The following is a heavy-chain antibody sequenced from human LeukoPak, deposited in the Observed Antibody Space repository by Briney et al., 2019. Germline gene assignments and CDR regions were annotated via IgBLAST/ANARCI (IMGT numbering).Heavy chain of an antibody. D-gene: IGHD3-22*01. V-gene: IGHV1-18*01. CDR3: ARQYYYDSSGWVDI. CDR1: GYTFTSYG. Sequence: PMASVKVSCKASGYTFTSYGISWVRQAPGQGLEGMGWISANNGNTNYAQKLQARVTMTTDTSTSTAYMELRSLRSDDTAVYYCARQYYYDSSGWVDIWGQGTMVTVSS. J-gene: IGHJ3*02. CDR2: ISANNGNT.